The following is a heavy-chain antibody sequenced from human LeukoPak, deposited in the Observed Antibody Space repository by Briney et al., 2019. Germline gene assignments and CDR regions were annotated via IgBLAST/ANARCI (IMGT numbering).Heavy chain of an antibody. D-gene: IGHD1-1*01. Sequence: GGSLRLSCAASGYTFSSHAMSWVRQAPGRGLEWVSGISVSGDLTFYADSVRGRCTLSRDNSKNTLYLQMSSLRVEDTALYSCAKVTLGYNSCPPHSWGQGTLVIVSA. J-gene: IGHJ4*02. CDR1: GYTFSSHA. CDR2: ISVSGDLT. V-gene: IGHV3-23*01. CDR3: AKVTLGYNSCPPHS.